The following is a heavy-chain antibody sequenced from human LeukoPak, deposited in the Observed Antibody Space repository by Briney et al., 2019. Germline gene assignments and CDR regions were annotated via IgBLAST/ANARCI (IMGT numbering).Heavy chain of an antibody. J-gene: IGHJ6*02. CDR2: MNPNSGNT. D-gene: IGHD2-15*01. V-gene: IGHV1-8*02. CDR3: AGSGGRDYYYYGMDV. Sequence: ASVKVSCKASGYTFTGYYMHWVRQATGQGLEWMGWMNPNSGNTGYAQKFQGRVTMTRNTSISTAYMELSSLRSEDTAVYYCAGSGGRDYYYYGMDVWGQGTTVTVSS. CDR1: GYTFTGYY.